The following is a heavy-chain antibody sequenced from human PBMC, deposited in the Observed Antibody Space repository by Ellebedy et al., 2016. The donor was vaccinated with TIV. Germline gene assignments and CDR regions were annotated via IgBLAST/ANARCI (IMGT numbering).Heavy chain of an antibody. CDR3: ARCHFHDVDLDHWYFDL. D-gene: IGHD1-1*01. CDR1: GYSISSGNY. CDR2: VNHREST. V-gene: IGHV4-38-2*02. Sequence: SETLSLTCTVSGYSISSGNYWGWIRQPPGKGLEWIGSVNHRESTNYNPSLKSRVTMSVDTSKNQFSLRLRSVTAADTAVYYCARCHFHDVDLDHWYFDLWGRGTLVTVSS. J-gene: IGHJ2*01.